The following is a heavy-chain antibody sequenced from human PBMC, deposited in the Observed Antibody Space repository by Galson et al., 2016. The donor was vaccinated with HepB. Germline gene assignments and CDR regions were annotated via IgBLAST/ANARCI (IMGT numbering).Heavy chain of an antibody. CDR2: LNQDGSLK. Sequence: SLRLSCAASGFTLSTYWMNWVRQAPGKGLEWVANLNQDGSLKIYAGSVKGRFTISRDNAKSSLYLQMNSLRAEDTAVYYWARWNYAADMWGQGTVVTVSS. D-gene: IGHD1-1*01. CDR1: GFTLSTYW. J-gene: IGHJ3*02. CDR3: ARWNYAADM. V-gene: IGHV3-7*01.